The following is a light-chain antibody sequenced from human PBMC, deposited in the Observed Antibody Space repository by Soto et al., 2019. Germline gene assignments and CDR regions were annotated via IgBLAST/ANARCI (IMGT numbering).Light chain of an antibody. CDR2: DVN. J-gene: IGLJ2*01. CDR3: SSFTSTSTVV. V-gene: IGLV2-14*03. CDR1: NSDVGGYNY. Sequence: QSALTQPASVSGSPGQSITISCTGSNSDVGGYNYVSWYQQHPGKAPKLVLYDVNNRPSGLPNRFSGSKSGNTASLTISGLQAEDEADYYCSSFTSTSTVVFGGGTTLTVL.